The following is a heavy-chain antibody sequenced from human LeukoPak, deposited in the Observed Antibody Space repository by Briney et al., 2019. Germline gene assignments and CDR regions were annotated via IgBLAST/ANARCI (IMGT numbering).Heavy chain of an antibody. Sequence: GGSLRLSCAASGFTFTSYSMNWVRQAPGKGLEWVAVTSSDLNVKLYADSVKGRFTISRDNSRSTLYLQMNSLRPEDTAIYYCAREGYYGSGSPPSLYFDYWGQGTLVTVSS. CDR1: GFTFTSYS. CDR2: TSSDLNVK. CDR3: AREGYYGSGSPPSLYFDY. V-gene: IGHV3-30*03. D-gene: IGHD3-10*01. J-gene: IGHJ4*02.